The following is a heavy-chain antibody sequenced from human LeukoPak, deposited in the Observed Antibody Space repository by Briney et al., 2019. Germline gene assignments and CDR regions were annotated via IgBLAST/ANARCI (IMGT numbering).Heavy chain of an antibody. Sequence: ASVKVSCKASGYTFTGYYMHWVRQAPGQGLEWMGWINPNSGGTNYAQKFQGRVTMTRDTSISTAYMELRSLRSDDTAVYYCARATDYYDSSGYPFDPWGQGTLVTVSS. CDR2: INPNSGGT. J-gene: IGHJ5*02. D-gene: IGHD3-22*01. CDR3: ARATDYYDSSGYPFDP. CDR1: GYTFTGYY. V-gene: IGHV1-2*02.